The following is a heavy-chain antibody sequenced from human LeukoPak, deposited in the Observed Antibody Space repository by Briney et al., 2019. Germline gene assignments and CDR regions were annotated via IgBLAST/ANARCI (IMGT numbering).Heavy chain of an antibody. J-gene: IGHJ1*01. D-gene: IGHD3-22*01. CDR1: RFTFSRYW. CDR2: IKSDGST. CDR3: ARAPAEIGGYYPEYFRH. Sequence: GGSLRLSCAASRFTFSRYWMHWVRQAPGKGLVWVSRIKSDGSTNYADSVKGRFTISRDNAKNTVSLQMNSLRAEDTGVYYCARAPAEIGGYYPEYFRHWGQGTLVTVSS. V-gene: IGHV3-74*01.